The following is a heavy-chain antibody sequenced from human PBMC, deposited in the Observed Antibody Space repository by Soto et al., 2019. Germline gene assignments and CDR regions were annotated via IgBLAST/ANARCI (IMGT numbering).Heavy chain of an antibody. J-gene: IGHJ4*02. CDR1: GGTFSNHA. Sequence: QVRLVQSGAEVKKPGSSVKVSCKASGGTFSNHAINWVRQAPGQGPEWMGGIILPFGTANYAQNFQGRVTITADESITTAYLELNGLRSEDTAVYYCSRGPDYAGYIDDWGQGSLVTVSS. CDR2: IILPFGTA. D-gene: IGHD4-17*01. V-gene: IGHV1-69*13. CDR3: SRGPDYAGYIDD.